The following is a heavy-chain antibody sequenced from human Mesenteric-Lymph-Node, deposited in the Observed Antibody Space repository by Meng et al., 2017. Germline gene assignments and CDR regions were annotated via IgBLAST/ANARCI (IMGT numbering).Heavy chain of an antibody. V-gene: IGHV5-51*01. J-gene: IGHJ4*02. CDR2: FNPSDSDT. D-gene: IGHD3-22*01. Sequence: GESLKISCKASGYDLSLYWIAWVRQTPDKGLEWMGIFNPSDSDTKYSPSFQGQVTISGDKSISTAFLQWSSLKASDSAIYYCARRVEGANSIGFYYYFDYWGQGTLVTVSS. CDR1: GYDLSLYW. CDR3: ARRVEGANSIGFYYYFDY.